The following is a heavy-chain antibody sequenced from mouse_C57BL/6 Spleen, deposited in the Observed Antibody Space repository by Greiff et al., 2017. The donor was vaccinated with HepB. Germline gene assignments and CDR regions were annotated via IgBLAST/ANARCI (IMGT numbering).Heavy chain of an antibody. CDR2: INPSSGYT. Sequence: QVQLKESGAELAKPGASVKLSCKASGYTFTSYWMHWVKQRPGQGLEWIGYINPSSGYTKYNQKFKDKATLTADKSSSTAYMQLSSLTSEDSAVYFCARLLWSPYYFDYWGQGTTLTVSS. J-gene: IGHJ2*01. CDR1: GYTFTSYW. CDR3: ARLLWSPYYFDY. D-gene: IGHD2-1*01. V-gene: IGHV1-7*01.